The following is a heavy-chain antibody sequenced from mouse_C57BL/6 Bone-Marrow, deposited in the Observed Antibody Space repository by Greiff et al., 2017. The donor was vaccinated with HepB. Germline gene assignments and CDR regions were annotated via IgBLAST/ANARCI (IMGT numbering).Heavy chain of an antibody. J-gene: IGHJ3*01. CDR2: IDPENGDT. Sequence: EVKLQQSGAELVRPGASVKLSCTASGFNIKDDYMHWVKQRPEQGLEWIGWIDPENGDTEYASKFQGKATITADTSSNTAYLQLSSLTSEDTAVYYCTTVNYYGSSPWFAYWGQGTLVTVSA. V-gene: IGHV14-4*01. D-gene: IGHD1-1*01. CDR3: TTVNYYGSSPWFAY. CDR1: GFNIKDDY.